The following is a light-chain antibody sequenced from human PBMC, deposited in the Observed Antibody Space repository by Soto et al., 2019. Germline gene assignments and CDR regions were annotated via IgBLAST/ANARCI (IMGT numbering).Light chain of an antibody. Sequence: DIQMTQSPSSLSASVGDRVTVTCRASQDIGNYLCWYQQRLGKAPKLLIYDASYLEAGVTSRFSGSGSWTDSTFTNSSLQPEDGATYDCQQHDSLPLTFGGGTKVE. CDR2: DAS. CDR1: QDIGNY. CDR3: QQHDSLPLT. V-gene: IGKV1-33*01. J-gene: IGKJ4*01.